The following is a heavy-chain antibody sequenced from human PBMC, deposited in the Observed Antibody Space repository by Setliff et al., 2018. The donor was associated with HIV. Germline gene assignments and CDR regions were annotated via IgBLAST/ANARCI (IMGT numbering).Heavy chain of an antibody. V-gene: IGHV4-34*01. D-gene: IGHD2-21*02. Sequence: SETLSLTCAVYGGSFSGYYWSWIRQPPGKGLEWIGEINHSGSTNYNPSRKSRVTISVDTSKNQFSLKLSPVTVADTAMYYCARVVGTRAVDYWGQGTLVTVSS. CDR1: GGSFSGYY. CDR3: ARVVGTRAVDY. CDR2: INHSGST. J-gene: IGHJ4*02.